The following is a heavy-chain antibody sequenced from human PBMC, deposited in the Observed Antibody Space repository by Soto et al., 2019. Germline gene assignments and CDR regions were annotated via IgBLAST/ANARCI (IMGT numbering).Heavy chain of an antibody. CDR3: ARARTAWGWGFDY. J-gene: IGHJ4*02. CDR2: IYYSGST. D-gene: IGHD2-8*02. V-gene: IGHV4-61*01. CDR1: GGSVSSGSYY. Sequence: QVQLQESGPGLVKPSETLSLTCTVSGGSVSSGSYYWSWIRQPPGKGLEWIGYIYYSGSTNYNPSRKSRVTISVDTSKNQFSLKLSSVTAADTAVYYCARARTAWGWGFDYWGQGTLVTVSS.